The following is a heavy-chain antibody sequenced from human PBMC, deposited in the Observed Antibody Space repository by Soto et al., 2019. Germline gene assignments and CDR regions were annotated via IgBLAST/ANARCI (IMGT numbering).Heavy chain of an antibody. J-gene: IGHJ6*02. CDR1: GFSLTSPGMC. CDR2: IERDDDDK. CDR3: ARSIRGPRRFNGMDV. V-gene: IGHV2-70*13. Sequence: SGPTLVNPTETLTVTCTFSGFSLTSPGMCVSWIRQSPGKALEWLALIERDDDDKYYSTSLKTRLTISKDTRKNQVVLTMANMDPADTATYYCARSIRGPRRFNGMDVWGQGATVTVSS. D-gene: IGHD1-20*01.